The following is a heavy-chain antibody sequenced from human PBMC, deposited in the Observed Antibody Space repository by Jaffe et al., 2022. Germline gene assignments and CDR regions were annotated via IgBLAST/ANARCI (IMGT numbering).Heavy chain of an antibody. CDR2: IRSKAYGGTT. CDR3: TSELLGYSYGYFA. V-gene: IGHV3-49*04. J-gene: IGHJ4*02. D-gene: IGHD5-18*01. CDR1: GFTFGDYA. Sequence: EVQLVESGGGLVQPGRSLRLSCTASGFTFGDYAMSWVRQAPGKGLEWVGFIRSKAYGGTTEYAASVKGRFTISRDDSKSIAYLQMNSLKTEDTAVYYCTSELLGYSYGYFAWGQGTLVTVSS.